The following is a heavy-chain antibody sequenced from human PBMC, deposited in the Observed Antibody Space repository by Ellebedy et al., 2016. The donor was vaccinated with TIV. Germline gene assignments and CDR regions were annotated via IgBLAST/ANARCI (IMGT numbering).Heavy chain of an antibody. D-gene: IGHD2-15*01. Sequence: GESLKISXAASGFTFSSYAMSWVRQAPGKGLEWVSAISGSGGSTYYADSVKGRFTISRDNSKNTLYLQMNSLRAEDTAVYYCARGIGMDVWGQGTTVTVSS. J-gene: IGHJ6*02. V-gene: IGHV3-23*01. CDR2: ISGSGGST. CDR1: GFTFSSYA. CDR3: ARGIGMDV.